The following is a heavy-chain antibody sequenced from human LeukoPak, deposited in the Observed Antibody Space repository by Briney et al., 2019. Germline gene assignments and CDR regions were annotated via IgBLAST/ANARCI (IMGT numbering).Heavy chain of an antibody. CDR1: GFTFGSYA. V-gene: IGHV3-30-3*01. CDR2: ISYDGSNK. Sequence: TGGSLRLSCAASGFTFGSYAMHWVRQAPGKGLEWVAVISYDGSNKDYADSVKGRFTISRDNSKNTLYLQMNSLRAEDTAVYYCARDRGATVFFDYWGQGTLVTVSP. J-gene: IGHJ4*02. CDR3: ARDRGATVFFDY. D-gene: IGHD4-17*01.